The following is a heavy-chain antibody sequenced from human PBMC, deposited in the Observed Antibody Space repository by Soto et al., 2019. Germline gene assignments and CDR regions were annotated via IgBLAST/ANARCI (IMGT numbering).Heavy chain of an antibody. CDR3: ARDRFGITGTRPYYFDY. V-gene: IGHV1-2*02. D-gene: IGHD1-7*01. CDR2: INPNSGGT. J-gene: IGHJ4*02. Sequence: RASVKVSCKASGYTFTGYYMHWVRQAPGQGLEWMGWINPNSGGTNYAQKFQGRVTMTRDTSISTAYMELSRLRSDDTAVYYCARDRFGITGTRPYYFDYWGQGTLVTVSS. CDR1: GYTFTGYY.